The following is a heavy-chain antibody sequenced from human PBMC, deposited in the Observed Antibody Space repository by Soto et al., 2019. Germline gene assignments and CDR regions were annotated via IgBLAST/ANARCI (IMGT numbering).Heavy chain of an antibody. J-gene: IGHJ6*02. CDR3: ASDRSSGWDQGYGMDV. V-gene: IGHV4-59*01. Sequence: PSETLSLTCTVSGGSISTYYWSWIRQPPGKGLEWIGYIYYSGSTSYNPSLKSRVTISVDTSKNQFSLKLRSVTAADTAVYYCASDRSSGWDQGYGMDVWGQGTMVTVSS. D-gene: IGHD6-19*01. CDR1: GGSISTYY. CDR2: IYYSGST.